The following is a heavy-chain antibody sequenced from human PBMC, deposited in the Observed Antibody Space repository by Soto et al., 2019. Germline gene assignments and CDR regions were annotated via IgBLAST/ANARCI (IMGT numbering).Heavy chain of an antibody. D-gene: IGHD3-3*01. Sequence: GGSLRLSCAVSGFSFGSYWMSWVRQAPGKGLEWLASIKDDGSERYYLDSVKGRFTISRDNAKDSLSLQMNSLRGEDTAFYYCARDVGPVTIFGEALSGYFDFWGQGTLVTVS. V-gene: IGHV3-7*03. CDR2: IKDDGSER. CDR3: ARDVGPVTIFGEALSGYFDF. CDR1: GFSFGSYW. J-gene: IGHJ4*02.